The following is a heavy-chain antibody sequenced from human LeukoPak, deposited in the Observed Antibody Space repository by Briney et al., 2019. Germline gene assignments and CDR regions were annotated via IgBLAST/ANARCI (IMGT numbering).Heavy chain of an antibody. V-gene: IGHV3-21*01. CDR1: GFTFSDAW. CDR3: ARDDSPYYDSSRNPFDY. CDR2: ITSSGTYI. D-gene: IGHD3-22*01. J-gene: IGHJ4*02. Sequence: GGSLRLSCTASGFTFSDAWMSWVRQAPGKAMEWVSSITSSGTYIFYADSVKGRFTISRDNAKNSLYLQMNSLGAEDTAVYYCARDDSPYYDSSRNPFDYWGQGTLVTVSS.